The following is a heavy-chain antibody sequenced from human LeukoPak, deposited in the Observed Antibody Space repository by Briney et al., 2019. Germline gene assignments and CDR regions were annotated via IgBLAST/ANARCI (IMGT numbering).Heavy chain of an antibody. Sequence: EASVKVSCKASGGTFIRYVISWVRQAAGQQLEWMGRIIPIFGTAKYAHKLQGRVTITADKSTNTAHIALNSPTAEDTAVYYCARDGYKSHAEYFQYWGQGTLVTVSS. D-gene: IGHD5-24*01. CDR3: ARDGYKSHAEYFQY. CDR1: GGTFIRYV. J-gene: IGHJ1*01. V-gene: IGHV1-69*06. CDR2: IIPIFGTA.